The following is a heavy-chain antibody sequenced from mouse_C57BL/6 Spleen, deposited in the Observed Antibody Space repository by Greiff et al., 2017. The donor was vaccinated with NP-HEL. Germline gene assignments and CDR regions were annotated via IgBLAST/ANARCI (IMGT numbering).Heavy chain of an antibody. V-gene: IGHV1-64*01. D-gene: IGHD2-4*01. J-gene: IGHJ4*01. Sequence: QVQLQQPGAELVKPGASVKLSCKASGYTFTSYWMHWVKQRPGPGLEWIGMIHPNSGSTNYNEKFKSKATLTVDKSSSTAYMQLSSLTSEDSAVYYCAREDYDGDYYAMDYWGQGTSVTVSS. CDR1: GYTFTSYW. CDR3: AREDYDGDYYAMDY. CDR2: IHPNSGST.